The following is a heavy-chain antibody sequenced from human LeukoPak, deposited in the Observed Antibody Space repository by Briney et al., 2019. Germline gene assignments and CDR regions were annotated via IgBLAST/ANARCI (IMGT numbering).Heavy chain of an antibody. CDR3: ARESVITHCFDP. CDR2: IYTSGST. Sequence: SATLSLTFTVAGGSISSYYWSWIRQPDGKGLEWIGRIYTSGSTNYNPSLKSRVSMSVDTSKNQFSLKLSSVTAADTAVYYCARESVITHCFDPWGQGTLVTVSS. V-gene: IGHV4-4*07. J-gene: IGHJ5*02. D-gene: IGHD3-10*01. CDR1: GGSISSYY.